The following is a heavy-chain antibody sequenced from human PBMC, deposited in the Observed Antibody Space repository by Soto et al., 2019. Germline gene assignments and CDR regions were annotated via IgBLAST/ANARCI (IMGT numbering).Heavy chain of an antibody. CDR3: ARVEGTSPDIVATIYYYYYYYMHV. D-gene: IGHD5-12*01. CDR1: GYTFTSYD. J-gene: IGHJ6*03. V-gene: IGHV1-8*01. CDR2: MNPNSGNT. Sequence: ASVKVSCKASGYTFTSYDINWVRQATGQGLEWMGWMNPNSGNTGYAQKFQGRVTMTRNTSISTAYMELSSLRSEDTAVYYCARVEGTSPDIVATIYYYYYYYMHVWGKATTVTVSS.